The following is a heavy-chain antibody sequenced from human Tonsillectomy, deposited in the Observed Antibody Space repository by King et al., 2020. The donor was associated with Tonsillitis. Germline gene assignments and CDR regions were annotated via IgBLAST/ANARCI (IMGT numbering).Heavy chain of an antibody. V-gene: IGHV3-48*01. Sequence: VQLVESGGGLVQPGGSLRLSCAASGFTFSSYSMNWVRQAPGKGLEWVSYISSCSSTIYYADSVKGRFTISRDNAKNSLNLQMNSLRAEDTAVYYCARNDFWSGPNYYYGMDVWGQGTTVTVSS. CDR3: ARNDFWSGPNYYYGMDV. CDR2: ISSCSSTI. D-gene: IGHD3-3*01. J-gene: IGHJ6*02. CDR1: GFTFSSYS.